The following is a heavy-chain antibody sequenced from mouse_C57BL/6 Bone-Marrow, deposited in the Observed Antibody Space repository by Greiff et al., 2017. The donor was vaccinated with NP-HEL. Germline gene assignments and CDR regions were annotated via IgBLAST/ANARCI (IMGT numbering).Heavy chain of an antibody. CDR2: INSDGGST. J-gene: IGHJ3*01. Sequence: EVKLVESGGGLVQPGESLKLSCESNEYEFPSHDMSWVRKTPEKRLELVASINSDGGSTYYPDTMERGFIISRDNTKKTLYLQMSSLGSEDTALYYGARRGSNYPFAYWGQGTLVTVSA. V-gene: IGHV5-2*01. CDR1: EYEFPSHD. D-gene: IGHD2-5*01. CDR3: ARRGSNYPFAY.